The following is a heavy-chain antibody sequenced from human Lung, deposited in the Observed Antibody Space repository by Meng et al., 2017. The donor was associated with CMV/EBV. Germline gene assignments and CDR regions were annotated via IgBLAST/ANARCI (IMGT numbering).Heavy chain of an antibody. J-gene: IGHJ5*02. V-gene: IGHV4-59*11. Sequence: SETLSLXCTVYRTSISPHYWSWIRQPPGKGLEWSGYIYFNGNTNYNPALKSRVTMSLDTSMNQFSLKLNSVTAADTAVYYCARDRSGVWSGPFDPWGRGTLVTVSS. CDR2: IYFNGNT. D-gene: IGHD3-3*01. CDR1: RTSISPHY. CDR3: ARDRSGVWSGPFDP.